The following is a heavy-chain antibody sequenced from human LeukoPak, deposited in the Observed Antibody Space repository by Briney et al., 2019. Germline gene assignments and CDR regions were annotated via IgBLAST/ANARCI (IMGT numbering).Heavy chain of an antibody. CDR2: ITASGTAM. CDR1: GFTFSSYS. J-gene: IGHJ4*02. Sequence: GGSLRPSCAASGFTFSSYSMNWVRQAPGKGLEWVSHITASGTAMFYADSVKGRFTISRDNAKNSLYLQMNSLRDEDTAVYYCASSGSYRFDYWGQGTLVTVSS. CDR3: ASSGSYRFDY. D-gene: IGHD1-26*01. V-gene: IGHV3-48*02.